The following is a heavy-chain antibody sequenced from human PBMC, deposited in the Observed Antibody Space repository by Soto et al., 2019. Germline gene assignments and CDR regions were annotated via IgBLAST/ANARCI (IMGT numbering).Heavy chain of an antibody. CDR3: ERTYDCSNINWFRAFDS. J-gene: IGHJ3*02. CDR2: ISNDGRNK. Sequence: PGGSLRLSCAASGVTFSSDAMHWVRQAPGTGLEWVAVISNDGRNKDYVDSVKGRFTISRDNSKNMVYLQMDSLRVEDTAVYYCERTYDCSNINWFRAFDSWGQGTLATVSS. V-gene: IGHV3-30-3*01. D-gene: IGHD3-22*01. CDR1: GVTFSSDA.